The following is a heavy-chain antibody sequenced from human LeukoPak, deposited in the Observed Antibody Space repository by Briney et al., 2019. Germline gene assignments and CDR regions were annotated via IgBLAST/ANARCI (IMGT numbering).Heavy chain of an antibody. CDR1: GYSISNGYY. CDR3: ASLRERSYYARGFDY. CDR2: IYHRGST. Sequence: KTSETLSLTCTVSGYSISNGYYWGWIRQPPGKGLEWVGSIYHRGSTYYNPSLRSRVTISLDRSKKKFSLKLSSVTAANTAVYYCASLRERSYYARGFDYWGQGTLVTVSS. D-gene: IGHD3-3*01. V-gene: IGHV4-38-2*02. J-gene: IGHJ4*02.